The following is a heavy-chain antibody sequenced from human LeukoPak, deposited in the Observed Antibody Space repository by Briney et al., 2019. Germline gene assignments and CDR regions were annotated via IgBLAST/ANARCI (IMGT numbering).Heavy chain of an antibody. CDR2: ISGSGGST. CDR1: GFTFSSYA. V-gene: IGHV3-23*01. D-gene: IGHD3-9*01. CDR3: AKGGVDHYDILTGYSDY. J-gene: IGHJ4*02. Sequence: GGSLRLSCAASGFTFSSYAMSWVRQAPGKGLEWVSAISGSGGSTYYADSVKGRFTISRDNSKNTLYLQMNSLRAEDTAVYYCAKGGVDHYDILTGYSDYWGQGTLVTVSS.